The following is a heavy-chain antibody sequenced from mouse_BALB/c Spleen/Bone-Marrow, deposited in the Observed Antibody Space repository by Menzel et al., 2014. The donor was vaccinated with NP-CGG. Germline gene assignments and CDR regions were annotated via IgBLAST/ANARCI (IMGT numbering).Heavy chain of an antibody. CDR3: TRLHYYGYSAY. CDR1: GFDFSRYW. J-gene: IGHJ3*01. Sequence: EVKLVESGGGLVQPGGSLKLSCAASGFDFSRYWMSWVRQAPGKGLEWIGEINPDSSTINYTPSLKDKFIISRVNAKNTLYLQKSKARSEDTALYYCTRLHYYGYSAYWGQGTLVTVSA. D-gene: IGHD1-2*01. CDR2: INPDSSTI. V-gene: IGHV4-1*02.